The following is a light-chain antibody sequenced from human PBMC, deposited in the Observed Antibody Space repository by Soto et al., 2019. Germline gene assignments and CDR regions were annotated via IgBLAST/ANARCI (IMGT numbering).Light chain of an antibody. CDR3: SSYRSDTTYV. J-gene: IGLJ1*01. CDR1: SSDVGGYNY. V-gene: IGLV2-14*01. Sequence: QSVLPQPASVSGSPGQSITISCTGTSSDVGGYNYVSWYQHHPGKAPKLMIHEVSDRPSGISNRFSGSKSGNTASLTISGLQAEDEADYYCSSYRSDTTYVFGTGTKVTVL. CDR2: EVS.